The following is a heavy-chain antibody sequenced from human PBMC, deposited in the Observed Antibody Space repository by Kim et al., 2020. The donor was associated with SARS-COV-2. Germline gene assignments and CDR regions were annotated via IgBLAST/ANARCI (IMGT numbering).Heavy chain of an antibody. CDR2: ISYDGSNK. D-gene: IGHD5-12*01. CDR1: GFTFRSHA. Sequence: GGSLRLSCAASGFTFRSHAMHWVRQAPGKGLEWVAVISYDGSNKYYADSVKGRFTISRYNSKNTLYLQMNSLRAEDTAVYYCARDGEEWLRKIDYWGQGTLVTVSS. V-gene: IGHV3-30-3*01. J-gene: IGHJ4*02. CDR3: ARDGEEWLRKIDY.